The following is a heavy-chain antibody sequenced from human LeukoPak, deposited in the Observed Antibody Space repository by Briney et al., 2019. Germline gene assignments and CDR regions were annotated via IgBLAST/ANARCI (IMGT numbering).Heavy chain of an antibody. J-gene: IGHJ4*02. V-gene: IGHV3-74*01. Sequence: PGGSLRLSCAASGFTFSSYWMHWVRQAPGKGLVWVSRINSDGSSTNYAESVKGRFTISRDNAKNTLYLQMNSLRAEDTAVYYCAREIYSYGYNFDYWGQGTLVTVSS. CDR3: AREIYSYGYNFDY. D-gene: IGHD5-18*01. CDR1: GFTFSSYW. CDR2: INSDGSST.